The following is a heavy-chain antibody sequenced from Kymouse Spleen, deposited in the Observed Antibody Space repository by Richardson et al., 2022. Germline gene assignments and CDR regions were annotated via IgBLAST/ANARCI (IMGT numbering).Heavy chain of an antibody. Sequence: QVQLVESGGGVVQPGRSLRLSCAASGFTFSSYGMHWVRQAPGKGLEWVAVISYDGSNKYYADSVKGRFTISRDNSKNTLYLQMNSLRAEDTAVYYCAKYAIAAAGTGLLRYGRLGPRDHGHRLL. D-gene: IGHD6-13*01. V-gene: IGHV3-30*18. CDR2: ISYDGSNK. CDR1: GFTFSSYG. J-gene: IGHJ6*02. CDR3: AKYAIAAAGTGLLRYGR.